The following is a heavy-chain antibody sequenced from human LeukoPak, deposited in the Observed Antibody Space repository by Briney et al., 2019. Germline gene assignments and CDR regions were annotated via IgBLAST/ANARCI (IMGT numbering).Heavy chain of an antibody. CDR3: AKVLMGYSYGYPFDY. Sequence: GRSLRLSCAASGFTFDDYAMHWVRQAPGKGLEWVSGISWNSGSIGYADSVKGRFTISRDNAKNSLYLQMNSLRAEDTALYYCAKVLMGYSYGYPFDYWGQGTLVTVSS. D-gene: IGHD5-18*01. CDR1: GFTFDDYA. V-gene: IGHV3-9*01. J-gene: IGHJ4*02. CDR2: ISWNSGSI.